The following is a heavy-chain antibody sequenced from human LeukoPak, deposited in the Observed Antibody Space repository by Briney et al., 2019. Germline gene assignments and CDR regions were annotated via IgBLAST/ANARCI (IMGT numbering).Heavy chain of an antibody. J-gene: IGHJ5*02. V-gene: IGHV3-30*04. Sequence: PGGSLRLSCAASGFTFSSYVMNWVRQAPGKGLEWVAVISYDGSNKYYADSVKGRFTISRDNSKNTLYLQMNSLRAEDTAVYYCAKDRGCSGGSCYSFWFDPWGQGTLVTVSS. CDR2: ISYDGSNK. D-gene: IGHD2-15*01. CDR1: GFTFSSYV. CDR3: AKDRGCSGGSCYSFWFDP.